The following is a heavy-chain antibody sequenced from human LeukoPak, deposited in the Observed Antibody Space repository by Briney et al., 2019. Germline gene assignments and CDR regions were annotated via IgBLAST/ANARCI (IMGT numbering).Heavy chain of an antibody. D-gene: IGHD3-9*01. J-gene: IGHJ6*02. V-gene: IGHV1-18*01. CDR1: GYTFTSYG. CDR2: ISAYNGNT. Sequence: ASVKVSCKASGYTFTSYGISWVRQAPGQGLEWMGWISAYNGNTNYAQKLQGRVTMTTGTSTSTAYMELRSLRSDDTAVYYCARDRRILTGYYYYYGMDVWGQGTTVTVSS. CDR3: ARDRRILTGYYYYYGMDV.